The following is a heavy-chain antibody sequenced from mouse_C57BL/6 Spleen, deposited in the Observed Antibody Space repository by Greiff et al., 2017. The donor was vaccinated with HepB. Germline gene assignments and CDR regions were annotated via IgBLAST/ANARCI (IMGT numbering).Heavy chain of an antibody. CDR1: GYTFTSYG. V-gene: IGHV1-81*01. Sequence: QVQLKESGAELARPGASVKLSCKASGYTFTSYGISWVKQRTGQGLEWIGEIYPRSGNTYYNEKFKGKATLTADKSSSTAYMELRSLTSEDSAVYFCARDLTPYWGQGTLVTVSA. J-gene: IGHJ3*01. CDR3: ARDLTPY. CDR2: IYPRSGNT.